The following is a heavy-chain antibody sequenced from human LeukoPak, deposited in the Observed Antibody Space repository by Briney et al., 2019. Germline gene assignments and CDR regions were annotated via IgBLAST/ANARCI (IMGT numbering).Heavy chain of an antibody. V-gene: IGHV3-21*01. Sequence: GGSLRLSCAPSGFTLSSYSMNWVRQAPGKGLEWVSSISTSSSYIYYADSVKGRFTISRDNAKNSLFLQMNSLRAEDTHVYYCARGAVVVPAANNWFDPWGQGTLVTVSS. CDR2: ISTSSSYI. D-gene: IGHD2-2*01. CDR1: GFTLSSYS. J-gene: IGHJ5*02. CDR3: ARGAVVVPAANNWFDP.